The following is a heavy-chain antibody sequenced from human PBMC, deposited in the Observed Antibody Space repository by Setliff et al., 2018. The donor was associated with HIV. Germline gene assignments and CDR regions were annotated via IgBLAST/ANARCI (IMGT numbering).Heavy chain of an antibody. V-gene: IGHV4-34*01. CDR1: GGSFSAYY. Sequence: SETLSLTCAVYGGSFSAYYWGWIRQPPGKGLEWIGEINHSGSTNYNPSLKTRVTIMVDTSKNQFSLKLGSVTAADTAVYYCAREWSYGAFDTFDVWGQGTMVTVS. D-gene: IGHD5-18*01. CDR2: INHSGST. CDR3: AREWSYGAFDTFDV. J-gene: IGHJ3*01.